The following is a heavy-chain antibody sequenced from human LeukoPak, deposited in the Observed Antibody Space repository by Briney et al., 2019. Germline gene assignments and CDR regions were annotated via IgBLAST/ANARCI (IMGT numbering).Heavy chain of an antibody. D-gene: IGHD4-17*01. CDR2: ISSSSSTI. V-gene: IGHV3-48*02. Sequence: GGSLRLSCVVSGFAFNSHSMNWVRQAPGKGLEWVSYISSSSSTIYHTDSVKGRFTISRDNAKNSLYLQMNSLRDEDTAVYYCARLTTVTTLLDYWGQGTLVTVSS. CDR1: GFAFNSHS. J-gene: IGHJ4*02. CDR3: ARLTTVTTLLDY.